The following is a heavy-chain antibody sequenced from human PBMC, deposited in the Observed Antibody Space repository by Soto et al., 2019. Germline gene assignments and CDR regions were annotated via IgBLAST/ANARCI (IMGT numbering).Heavy chain of an antibody. Sequence: QVQLVQSGTEVKKPGASVKVSCQASGYSISAYYLHWVRQAPGQGLEWMGWIDPKNGGTVSAQKFQARLTVTRDTSISTVYMDLSALTSDDTALYYCGRDDYGIFPYWGQGSLVTVSS. D-gene: IGHD3-10*01. CDR1: GYSISAYY. V-gene: IGHV1-2*02. J-gene: IGHJ4*02. CDR3: GRDDYGIFPY. CDR2: IDPKNGGT.